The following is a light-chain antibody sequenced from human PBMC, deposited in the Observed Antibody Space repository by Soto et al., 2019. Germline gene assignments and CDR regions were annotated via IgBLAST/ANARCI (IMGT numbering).Light chain of an antibody. J-gene: IGKJ1*01. CDR3: QQYSTYWT. Sequence: DIQMTQSPSNLSASVGDRVTITCRASQNIRTWLAWYQQKPGKAPKLLIYGASSLEGGVPSRFSGSGSGTEFTLTISSLQPDDFATYYCQQYSTYWTFGQGTTVEIK. CDR2: GAS. V-gene: IGKV1-5*01. CDR1: QNIRTW.